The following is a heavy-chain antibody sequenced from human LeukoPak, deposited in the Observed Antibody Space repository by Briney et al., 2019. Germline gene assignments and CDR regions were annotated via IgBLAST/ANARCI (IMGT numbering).Heavy chain of an antibody. Sequence: GGSLRLSCAASGFTFSSYGMHWVRQAPGKGLEWVAVIWYDGSDKYYADSVKGRFTISRDNSKNTLYLQMNSLRAEDTAVYYCARDGTRLRFLDYWGQGTLVTVSS. CDR3: ARDGTRLRFLDY. D-gene: IGHD4-17*01. V-gene: IGHV3-33*01. CDR2: IWYDGSDK. CDR1: GFTFSSYG. J-gene: IGHJ4*02.